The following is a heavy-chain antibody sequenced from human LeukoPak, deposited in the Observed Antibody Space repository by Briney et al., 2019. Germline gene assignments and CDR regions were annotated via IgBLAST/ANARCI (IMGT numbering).Heavy chain of an antibody. Sequence: GGSLRLSCAASGFTVSSNYMSWVRQAPGKGLEWVSVIYSGGSTYYADSVKGRFTISRDNSKNTLYLQMNSLRAEDTAVYYCARGGTIVVVTFDPWGQGTLVTVSS. CDR3: ARGGTIVVVTFDP. CDR2: IYSGGST. D-gene: IGHD2-21*02. CDR1: GFTVSSNY. J-gene: IGHJ5*02. V-gene: IGHV3-66*01.